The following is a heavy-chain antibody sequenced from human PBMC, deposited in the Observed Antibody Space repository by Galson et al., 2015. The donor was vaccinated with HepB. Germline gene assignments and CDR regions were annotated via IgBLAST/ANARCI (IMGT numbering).Heavy chain of an antibody. V-gene: IGHV3-21*01. D-gene: IGHD2-8*01. CDR2: ISSSSSYI. CDR1: GFTFSSYS. J-gene: IGHJ4*02. CDR3: ARNGFDL. Sequence: SLRLSCAASGFTFSSYSMNWVRQAPGKGLEWVSSISSSSSYIYYADSVKGRFTISRDNAKNSLYLQMNRLSAADTAVYYCARNGFDLWGQGTLVTVSS.